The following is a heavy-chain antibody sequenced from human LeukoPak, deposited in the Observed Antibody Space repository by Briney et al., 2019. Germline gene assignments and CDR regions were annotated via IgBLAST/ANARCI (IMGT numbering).Heavy chain of an antibody. D-gene: IGHD3-22*01. V-gene: IGHV3-53*01. CDR1: GFTVSSNY. Sequence: GGSLRLSCAASGFTVSSNYMSWVRHAPGKGLEWVSVIYSGGSTYYADSVKGRFTISRDNSKNTLYLQMNSLRAEDTAVYYCARDSGVNYYVDYWGQGTLVTVSS. J-gene: IGHJ4*02. CDR2: IYSGGST. CDR3: ARDSGVNYYVDY.